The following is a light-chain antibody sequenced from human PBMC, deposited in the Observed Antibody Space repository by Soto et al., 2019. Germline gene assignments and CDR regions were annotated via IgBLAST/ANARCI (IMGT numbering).Light chain of an antibody. CDR2: DAS. CDR3: QEYDQFPLT. Sequence: DIQMTQSPSSLSASVGDRVTITCQASQDITNYLNWYQQKPGKAPKLLIYDASNLETGVPSRFSGSGSGTDFTFTINSLQPEDIATYYCQEYDQFPLTFGGGTKLEIK. V-gene: IGKV1-33*01. J-gene: IGKJ4*01. CDR1: QDITNY.